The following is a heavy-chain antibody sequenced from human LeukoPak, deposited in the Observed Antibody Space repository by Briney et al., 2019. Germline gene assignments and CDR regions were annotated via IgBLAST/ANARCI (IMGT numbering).Heavy chain of an antibody. J-gene: IGHJ6*03. CDR2: IYPGDSDT. CDR1: GYSFTSYW. V-gene: IGHV5-51*01. CDR3: ARHKEVEKPARTIKDIVVVPAAIPAEGYYYYMDV. Sequence: GESLKIYCKGSGYSFTSYWIGWVPQMPGKGLELMGIIYPGDSDTRYSPSFQCQVTISADKSISTAYLQWSSLKSSDTAMYYCARHKEVEKPARTIKDIVVVPAAIPAEGYYYYMDVWGKGATVTVSS. D-gene: IGHD2-2*02.